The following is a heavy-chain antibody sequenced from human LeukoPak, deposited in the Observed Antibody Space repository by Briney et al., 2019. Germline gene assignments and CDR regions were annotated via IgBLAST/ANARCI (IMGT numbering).Heavy chain of an antibody. Sequence: GGSLRLSCAASGFTVITNYMNWVRQAPGKGLEWVSVVYSGGSTFYADSVKGRFTISRDNSKSTLYLQMNSLRAEDTAVYYCARDKYYDSSGYHETFLDYWGQGTLVTVSS. CDR1: GFTVITNY. J-gene: IGHJ4*02. V-gene: IGHV3-53*05. CDR2: VYSGGST. CDR3: ARDKYYDSSGYHETFLDY. D-gene: IGHD3-22*01.